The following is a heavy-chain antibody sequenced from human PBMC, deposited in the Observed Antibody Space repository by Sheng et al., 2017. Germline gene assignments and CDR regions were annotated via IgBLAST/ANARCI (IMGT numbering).Heavy chain of an antibody. J-gene: IGHJ4*02. Sequence: QVQLVESGGGVVQPGRSLRLSCEASGSTSRKYGMHWVRQGPGKGLEWVATISNDGSDKYYADSVKGRFTISRDNSKNTLFLQMNSLRVEDTALYYCAKDHEGRPFDDWGQGTLVTVSS. CDR1: GSTSRKYG. V-gene: IGHV3-30*18. D-gene: IGHD3-10*01. CDR3: AKDHEGRPFDD. CDR2: ISNDGSDK.